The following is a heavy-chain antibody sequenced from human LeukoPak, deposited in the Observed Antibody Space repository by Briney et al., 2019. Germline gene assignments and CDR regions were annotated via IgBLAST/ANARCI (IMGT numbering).Heavy chain of an antibody. CDR2: IYYSGST. Sequence: PSETLSLTCTVSGGSISSSSYYWGWIRQPPGKGLEWIGSIYYSGSTYYNPSLKSRDTISVDTSKNQFSLKLSSVTAADTAVHYCARQILHYDILTGYPLYYFDYWGQGTLVTVSS. CDR3: ARQILHYDILTGYPLYYFDY. CDR1: GGSISSSSYY. V-gene: IGHV4-39*01. J-gene: IGHJ4*02. D-gene: IGHD3-9*01.